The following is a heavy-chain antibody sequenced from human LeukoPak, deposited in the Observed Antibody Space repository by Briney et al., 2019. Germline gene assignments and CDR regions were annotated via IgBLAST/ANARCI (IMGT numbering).Heavy chain of an antibody. CDR2: IIPILGIA. V-gene: IGHV1-69*04. J-gene: IGHJ6*02. D-gene: IGHD6-13*01. CDR1: GGTFSSYA. Sequence: SVKVSCKASGGTFSSYAISWVRQAPGQGLEWMGRIIPILGIANYAQKFQGRVTITADKSTSTAYMGLSSLRSEDTAVYYCAREVAAAGIYYYYGMDVWGQGTTVTVSS. CDR3: AREVAAAGIYYYYGMDV.